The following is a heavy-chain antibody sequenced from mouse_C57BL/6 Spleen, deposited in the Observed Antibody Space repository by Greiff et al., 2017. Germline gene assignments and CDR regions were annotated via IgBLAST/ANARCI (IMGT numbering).Heavy chain of an antibody. Sequence: EVKLMESGAELVKPGASVKLSCTASGFNIKDYYMHWVKQRTEQGLEWIGRIDPEDGETKYAPKFQGKATITADKSSNTAYLQLSSLTSEDTAVYYCARVYDYDRDWFAYWGQGTLVTVSA. V-gene: IGHV14-2*01. J-gene: IGHJ3*01. D-gene: IGHD2-4*01. CDR3: ARVYDYDRDWFAY. CDR2: IDPEDGET. CDR1: GFNIKDYY.